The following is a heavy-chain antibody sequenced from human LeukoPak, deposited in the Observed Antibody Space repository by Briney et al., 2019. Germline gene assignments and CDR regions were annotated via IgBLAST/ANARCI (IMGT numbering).Heavy chain of an antibody. Sequence: GASVKVSCKASGYTFTGYYMHWVRQAPGQGLEWMGWINPNSGATNYAQNFQGRITLTRDTSITIAYMELSRLRSDDTAVYYCGRVVLYVSGIYLCYGGKGSRVPVSS. J-gene: IGHJ4*02. CDR3: GRVVLYVSGIYLCY. D-gene: IGHD3-10*01. CDR2: INPNSGAT. CDR1: GYTFTGYY. V-gene: IGHV1-2*02.